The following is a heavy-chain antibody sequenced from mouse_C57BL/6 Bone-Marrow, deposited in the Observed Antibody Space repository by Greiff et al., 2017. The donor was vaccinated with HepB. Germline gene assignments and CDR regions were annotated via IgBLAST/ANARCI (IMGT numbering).Heavy chain of an antibody. D-gene: IGHD2-5*01. CDR3: ARIEDYYSNYNWYFDV. CDR2: IWWDDDK. Sequence: QVTLKVCGPGILQPSQTLSLTCSFSGFSLSTFGMGVGWIRQPSGKGLEWLAHIWWDDDKYYNPALKSRLTISKDTSKNQVFLKIANVDTADTATYYCARIEDYYSNYNWYFDVWGTGTTVTVSS. J-gene: IGHJ1*03. V-gene: IGHV8-8*01. CDR1: GFSLSTFGMG.